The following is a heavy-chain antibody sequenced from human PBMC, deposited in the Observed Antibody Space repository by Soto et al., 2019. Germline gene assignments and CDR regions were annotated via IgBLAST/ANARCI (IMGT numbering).Heavy chain of an antibody. CDR1: GGSISSYY. CDR2: IYYSGST. D-gene: IGHD3-3*01. Sequence: SETLSLTCTVSGGSISSYYWSWIRQPPGKGLEWIGYIYYSGSTNYNPSLKSRVTISVDTSKNQFSLKLSSVTAADTAVYYCAGGALRFLEPFTRFDPWGQGTLVTVSS. V-gene: IGHV4-59*01. J-gene: IGHJ5*02. CDR3: AGGALRFLEPFTRFDP.